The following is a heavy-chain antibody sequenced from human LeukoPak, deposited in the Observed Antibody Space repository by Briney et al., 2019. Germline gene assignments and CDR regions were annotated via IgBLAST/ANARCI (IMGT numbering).Heavy chain of an antibody. CDR1: GDSISSGGHY. D-gene: IGHD1-1*01. CDR2: IFYTGST. CDR3: ARSPGIWNEYGRLEY. Sequence: PSETLSLTCTVSGDSISSGGHYWNWIRPRPGKGLEWIGYIFYTGSTYYNPSLKSRVAISVDTSKNQFSLKLSSVTAADTAVYYCARSPGIWNEYGRLEYWGQGALVTVSS. J-gene: IGHJ4*02. V-gene: IGHV4-31*03.